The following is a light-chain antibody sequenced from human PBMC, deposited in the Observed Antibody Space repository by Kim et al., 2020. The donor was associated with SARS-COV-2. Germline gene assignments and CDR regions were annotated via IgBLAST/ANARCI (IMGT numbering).Light chain of an antibody. CDR3: GTWDGSLSAAV. V-gene: IGLV1-51*01. CDR2: DND. J-gene: IGLJ2*01. CDR1: SSNIGNND. Sequence: QSVLTQPPSASAAPGQKVTISCSGGSSNIGNNDVSWYQQLPGTAPKLLIYDNDKRTSGIPDRFSGSTSGTSATLGITGLQPGDEADYYCGTWDGSLSAAVFGGGTQLTVL.